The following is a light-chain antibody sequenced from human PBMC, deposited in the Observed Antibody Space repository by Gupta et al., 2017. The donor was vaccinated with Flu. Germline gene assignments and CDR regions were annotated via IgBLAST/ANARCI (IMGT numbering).Light chain of an antibody. V-gene: IGLV2-11*01. CDR1: SSDVGAYNY. Sequence: QSALTQPRPVSGSPGQSVTISCTGTSSDVGAYNYVSWYQQRPGKAPKLMIYDVNKRPSGVPDRFSGSKSGNTASLTISGLQAEDEADYYCCSYAGSAFYVFGTGTKVTVL. J-gene: IGLJ1*01. CDR2: DVN. CDR3: CSYAGSAFYV.